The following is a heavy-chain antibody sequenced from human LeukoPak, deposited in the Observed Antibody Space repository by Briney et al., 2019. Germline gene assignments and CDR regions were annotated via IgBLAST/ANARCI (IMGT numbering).Heavy chain of an antibody. CDR1: GGSFSTYY. D-gene: IGHD6-13*01. CDR2: IYYTGST. CDR3: ARAGANGIEAAGSLRY. Sequence: SETLSLTCTVSGGSFSTYYWSWIRQPPGKGLEWIGFIYYTGSTNYNPSLKSRVTISVDTSKNQFSLKLSSVTAADTAVYYCARAGANGIEAAGSLRYWGQGTLVTVSS. J-gene: IGHJ4*02. V-gene: IGHV4-59*01.